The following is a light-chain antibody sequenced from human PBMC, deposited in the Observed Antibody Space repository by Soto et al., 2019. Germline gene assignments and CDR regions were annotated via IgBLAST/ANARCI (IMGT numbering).Light chain of an antibody. J-gene: IGLJ3*02. V-gene: IGLV4-69*01. Sequence: QPVLTQSPSASASLGASVKLTCTLSSGHSTYAIAWHRQQPEKGPRYLMHLNSDGSHNRGDGIPDRFSGSSSGAERYLTISSLQSEDEADYYCQTWGPGVWVFGGGTKLTVL. CDR2: LNSDGSH. CDR3: QTWGPGVWV. CDR1: SGHSTYA.